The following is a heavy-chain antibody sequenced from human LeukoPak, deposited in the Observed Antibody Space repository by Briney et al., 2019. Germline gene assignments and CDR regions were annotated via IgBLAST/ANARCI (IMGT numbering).Heavy chain of an antibody. Sequence: SETLSLTCDVSAFSVSASNWWGWIRQPPGKGLEWIAYMRYDGKTHYNPPLESRVTMSLDTSKSQFSLKLTSVTAMDTAVYYCARLIAGTYESFDIWGPGTMVIVSS. D-gene: IGHD3-10*01. CDR2: MRYDGKT. CDR3: ARLIAGTYESFDI. V-gene: IGHV4-28*01. CDR1: AFSVSASNW. J-gene: IGHJ3*02.